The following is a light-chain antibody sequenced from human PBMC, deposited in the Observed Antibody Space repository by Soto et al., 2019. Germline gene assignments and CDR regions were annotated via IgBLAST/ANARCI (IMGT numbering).Light chain of an antibody. CDR3: AAWDDSLNGYV. CDR1: SPNIGSNI. J-gene: IGLJ1*01. V-gene: IGLV1-44*01. CDR2: SNS. Sequence: QSALTQSPSASGTPGQRVTISCSGSSPNIGSNIVNWYQQLPGTAPKLLIYSNSQRPSGVPDRFSGSKSGTSASLAIRGLQSDDEADYYCAAWDDSLNGYVFGTGTKVTVL.